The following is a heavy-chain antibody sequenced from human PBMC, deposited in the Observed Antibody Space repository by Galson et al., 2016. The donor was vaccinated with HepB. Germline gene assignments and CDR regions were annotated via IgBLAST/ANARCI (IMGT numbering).Heavy chain of an antibody. CDR2: IYATGNA. D-gene: IGHD3-3*01. J-gene: IGHJ5*02. CDR1: GGYIRNSDYF. Sequence: TLSLTCTVSGGYIRNSDYFWTWIRQPARKQPEWIGRIYATGNANYDSSLKSRVSISVDTANNQFSLNVWPVSAADTAVYYCARGEAGVGVPGRNWFDVWGRGLLVTVSS. CDR3: ARGEAGVGVPGRNWFDV. V-gene: IGHV4-61*02.